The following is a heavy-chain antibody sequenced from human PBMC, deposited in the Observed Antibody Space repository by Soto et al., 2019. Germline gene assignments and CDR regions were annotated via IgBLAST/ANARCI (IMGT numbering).Heavy chain of an antibody. V-gene: IGHV3-15*01. D-gene: IGHD2-15*01. CDR1: RYTSSHAA. Sequence: SLTVSCATSRYTSSHAAMSRQRQAAWTCLGWVGRIQSKTAGGTTGYVEPVQGRFTISRDDSKNTLYLQMNSLKTEDTAVYYCTTDPEYCSGGSSYSDYYYGMDVWGQGT. CDR2: IQSKTAGGTT. CDR3: TTDPEYCSGGSSYSDYYYGMDV. J-gene: IGHJ6*02.